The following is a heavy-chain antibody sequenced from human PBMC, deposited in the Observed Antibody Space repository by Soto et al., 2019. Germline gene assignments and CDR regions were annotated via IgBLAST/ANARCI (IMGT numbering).Heavy chain of an antibody. V-gene: IGHV3-30-3*01. CDR1: GFTFSSYA. Sequence: PGGSLRLSCAASGFTFSSYAMHWVRQAPGKGLEWVAVISYDGSNKYYADSVKGRFTISRDNSKNTLYLQMNSLRAEDTAVYYCARDAAMVTFVYYFDYWGQGTLVTVSS. D-gene: IGHD5-18*01. CDR3: ARDAAMVTFVYYFDY. J-gene: IGHJ4*02. CDR2: ISYDGSNK.